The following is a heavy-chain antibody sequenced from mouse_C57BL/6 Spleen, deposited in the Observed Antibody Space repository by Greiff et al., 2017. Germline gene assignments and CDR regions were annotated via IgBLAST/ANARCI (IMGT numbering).Heavy chain of an antibody. CDR3: ARSDYYGSIYVWYFDV. Sequence: VQLQQPGTELVKPGASVKLSCKASGYTFTSYWMHWVKQRPGQGLEWIGNINPSNGGTNYNEKFKSKATLTVDKSSSTAYMQLSSLTSEDSAVYYCARSDYYGSIYVWYFDVWGTGTTVTVSS. CDR2: INPSNGGT. V-gene: IGHV1-53*01. D-gene: IGHD1-1*01. CDR1: GYTFTSYW. J-gene: IGHJ1*03.